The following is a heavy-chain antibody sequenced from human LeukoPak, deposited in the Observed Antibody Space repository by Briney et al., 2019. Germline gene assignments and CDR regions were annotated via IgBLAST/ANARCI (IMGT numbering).Heavy chain of an antibody. CDR3: ARHSSTYYGLDV. Sequence: SETLSLTCTVSGGSISRYYWRWIRQPRGKGLEGIGYIYYSGTTNYNPSLKSRVTMSVDTSNNHLSLRLTSVTAADTALYYCARHSSTYYGLDVWSQGTTITVSS. CDR2: IYYSGTT. J-gene: IGHJ6*02. D-gene: IGHD2-15*01. V-gene: IGHV4-59*08. CDR1: GGSISRYY.